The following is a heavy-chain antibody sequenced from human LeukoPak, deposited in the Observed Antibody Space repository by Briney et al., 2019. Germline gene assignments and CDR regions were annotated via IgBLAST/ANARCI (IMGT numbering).Heavy chain of an antibody. J-gene: IGHJ4*02. V-gene: IGHV3-23*01. D-gene: IGHD5-24*01. CDR1: GFTFSSYG. Sequence: QTGGTLRLSCAASGFTFSSYGMSWVRQAPGKGLEWVSAISGSGGSTYYADSVKGRFTISRDNSKNTLYLQMNSLRAEDTAVYYCAKDSRRDGYNEDYWGQGTLVTVSS. CDR2: ISGSGGST. CDR3: AKDSRRDGYNEDY.